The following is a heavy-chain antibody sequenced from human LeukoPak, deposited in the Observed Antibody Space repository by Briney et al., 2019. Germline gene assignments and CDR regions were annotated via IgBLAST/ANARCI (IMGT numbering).Heavy chain of an antibody. Sequence: PSETLSLTCAVYGGSFSGYYWSWIRQPPGKGLEWIGEINHSGSTNYNPSLKSRVTISVDTSKNQFSLKLSSVTAADTAVYYCARRGWSIAARHDGYYFDYWGQGTLVTVSS. V-gene: IGHV4-34*01. CDR1: GGSFSGYY. D-gene: IGHD6-6*01. CDR2: INHSGST. CDR3: ARRGWSIAARHDGYYFDY. J-gene: IGHJ4*02.